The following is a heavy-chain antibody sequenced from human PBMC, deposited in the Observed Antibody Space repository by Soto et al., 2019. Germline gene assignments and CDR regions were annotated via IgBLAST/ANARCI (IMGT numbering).Heavy chain of an antibody. CDR2: IIPILGIA. Sequence: KDPGGTNSSNTMSSLRHSNEQGLEWMGRIIPILGIANYAQRFQGRVTVTTDISTSTSYLELRGLTSDDTAVYYCTKDAKFDDIYTGYFVNDLWGQGTPVTVSS. V-gene: IGHV1-69*04. CDR3: TKDAKFDDIYTGYFVNDL. D-gene: IGHD3-9*01. J-gene: IGHJ5*02. CDR1: GGTNSSNT.